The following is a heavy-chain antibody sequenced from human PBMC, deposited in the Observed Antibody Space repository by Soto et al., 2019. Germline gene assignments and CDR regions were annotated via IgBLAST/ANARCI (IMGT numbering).Heavy chain of an antibody. V-gene: IGHV3-7*05. CDR2: IKQDGSEK. CDR1: GFALSNYW. D-gene: IGHD7-27*01. CDR3: ATETSTWGC. Sequence: EVQRVESGGGLVQPGESLRLSCVASGFALSNYWINWVRQAPGKGLEWVANIKQDGSEKNYVDSVKGRFTISRDNARNSLYLQMNSLRAEDTAAYYSATETSTWGCWGQGTRVTVSS. J-gene: IGHJ4*02.